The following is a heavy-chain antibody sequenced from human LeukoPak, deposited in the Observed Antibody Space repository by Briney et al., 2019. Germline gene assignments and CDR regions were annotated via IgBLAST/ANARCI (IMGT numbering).Heavy chain of an antibody. D-gene: IGHD3-10*01. V-gene: IGHV3-21*01. Sequence: PGGSLRLSCAASGFTFSSYSMNWVRQAPGKGLEWVSSISSSSYIYYADSVKGRFTISRDNAKNSLYLQMNSLRAEDTAVYYCARVYYGSGSFDYWGQGTLVTVSS. J-gene: IGHJ4*02. CDR2: ISSSSYI. CDR3: ARVYYGSGSFDY. CDR1: GFTFSSYS.